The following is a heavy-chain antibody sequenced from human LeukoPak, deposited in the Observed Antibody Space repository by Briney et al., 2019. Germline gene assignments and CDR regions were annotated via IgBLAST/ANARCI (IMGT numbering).Heavy chain of an antibody. CDR2: IQYDGNNK. CDR1: GFTFSSYG. CDR3: AKGVKWGLGYYFDY. D-gene: IGHD2-21*01. J-gene: IGHJ4*02. V-gene: IGHV3-30*02. Sequence: GSLRLSCAASGFTFSSYGMHWVRQAPGKGLEWVAFIQYDGNNKYYVDSVKGRFTISRDNSKNTLYLQMNSLRAEDTAVYYCAKGVKWGLGYYFDYWGQGILVAVSS.